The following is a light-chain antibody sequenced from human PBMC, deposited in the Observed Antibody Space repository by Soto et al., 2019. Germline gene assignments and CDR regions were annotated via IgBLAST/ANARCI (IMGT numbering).Light chain of an antibody. CDR1: QTILHSDGNTY. Sequence: DLVRTQTPLSLSVTPGQPASISCESSQTILHSDGNTYLYWYLQKAGQPPQVXIYEVSKRLSGVPDMFSGSGSGTDFTRKISRVEDEDVGVDYCMRSVQPTITFGQGTRLEIK. CDR2: EVS. CDR3: MRSVQPTIT. J-gene: IGKJ5*01. V-gene: IGKV2D-29*01.